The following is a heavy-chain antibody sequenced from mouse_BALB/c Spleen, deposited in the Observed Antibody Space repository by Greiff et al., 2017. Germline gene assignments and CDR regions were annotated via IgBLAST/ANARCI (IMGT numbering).Heavy chain of an antibody. Sequence: EVQLQESGGGLVKPGGSLKLSCAASGFAFSSYDMSWVRQTPEKRLEWVAYISSGGGSTYYPDTVKGRFTISRDNAKNTLYLQMSSLKSEDTAMYYCARGVGDYWGQGTSVTVSS. V-gene: IGHV5-12-1*01. CDR3: ARGVGDY. CDR1: GFAFSSYD. D-gene: IGHD1-1*02. J-gene: IGHJ4*01. CDR2: ISSGGGST.